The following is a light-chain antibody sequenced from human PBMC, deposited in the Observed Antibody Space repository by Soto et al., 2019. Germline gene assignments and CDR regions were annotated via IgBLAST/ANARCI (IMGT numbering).Light chain of an antibody. J-gene: IGLJ1*01. V-gene: IGLV2-8*01. CDR3: SSYAGSNHYV. CDR2: EVS. CDR1: SSDVGGYNC. Sequence: QSALTQPPSASGSPGQSVTISCTGTSSDVGGYNCVSWYQHHPGKAPKVMIYEVSQRPSGVPDRFSGSKSGNTASLTVSGLQADDEADYYCSSYAGSNHYVFGTGTQLTVL.